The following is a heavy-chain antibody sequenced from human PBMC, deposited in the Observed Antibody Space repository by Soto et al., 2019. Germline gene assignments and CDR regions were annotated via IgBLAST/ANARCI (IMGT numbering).Heavy chain of an antibody. Sequence: GESLKISCKGSGYSFTSYWNCWGRQMPWKGLEWLGIIYPGDSDTNYSPSFQGQVTISADKSISTAYLQWSSLKASDTAMYYCTKTGSSRAREQYYYYGMDVWGQGTTVTVSS. CDR3: TKTGSSRAREQYYYYGMDV. D-gene: IGHD6-13*01. V-gene: IGHV5-51*01. J-gene: IGHJ6*02. CDR2: IYPGDSDT. CDR1: GYSFTSYW.